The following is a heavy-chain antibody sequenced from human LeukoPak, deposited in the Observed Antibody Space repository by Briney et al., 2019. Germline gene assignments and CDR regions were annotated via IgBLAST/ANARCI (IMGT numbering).Heavy chain of an antibody. CDR2: ISTSSSI. J-gene: IGHJ4*02. V-gene: IGHV3-69-1*01. Sequence: GGSLRLSCAASGFTFSDYAMNWVRQAPGKGLEWLSYISTSSSIYYADSVKGRFTISRDNAKNSLYLQMNSLRAEDTAVYYCARESGGVSYWGQGTLVTVSS. CDR1: GFTFSDYA. CDR3: ARESGGVSY. D-gene: IGHD2-8*02.